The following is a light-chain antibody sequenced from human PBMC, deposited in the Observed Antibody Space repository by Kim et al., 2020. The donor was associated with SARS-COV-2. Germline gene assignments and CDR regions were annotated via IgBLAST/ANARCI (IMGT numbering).Light chain of an antibody. CDR3: ISYTSSSTWV. V-gene: IGLV2-14*01. CDR1: SSDVGGYNY. CDR2: DVS. Sequence: QSALTQPASVSGSPGQSITISCTGTSSDVGGYNYVSWYQQHPGKAPKLMIYDVSKRPSGVSNRFSGSKSGNTASLTISGLQAEDEADYYCISYTSSSTWVFGGGTQLTVL. J-gene: IGLJ3*02.